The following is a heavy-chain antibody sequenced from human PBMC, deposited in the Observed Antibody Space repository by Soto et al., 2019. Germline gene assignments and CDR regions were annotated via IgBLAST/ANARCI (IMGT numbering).Heavy chain of an antibody. V-gene: IGHV3-7*04. J-gene: IGHJ6*02. CDR2: IKQDGSEK. Sequence: GGSLRLSCGAAGFTFSSYWMSWVHQAPGKGLEWVANIKQDGSEKYYVDSVKGRFTISRDNAKNSLYLQMNSLRAEDTAVYYCARFYYDSSGYLPSPYYYYYGMDVWGQGTTVTVS. CDR3: ARFYYDSSGYLPSPYYYYYGMDV. CDR1: GFTFSSYW. D-gene: IGHD3-22*01.